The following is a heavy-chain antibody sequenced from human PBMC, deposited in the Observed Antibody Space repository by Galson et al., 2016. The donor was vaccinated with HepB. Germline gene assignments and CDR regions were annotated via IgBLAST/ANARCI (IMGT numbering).Heavy chain of an antibody. Sequence: TLSLTCTVSGGSITNDNYFWSWVRQYPGKGLEWIGYISYFGSPHYNPSLKSRLTISVDTSYNQFSLHLNSVTAADTAVYYCARDLTGPAFDIWSQGTMVTVSS. CDR2: ISYFGSP. J-gene: IGHJ3*02. V-gene: IGHV4-30-4*08. CDR3: ARDLTGPAFDI. CDR1: GGSITNDNYF.